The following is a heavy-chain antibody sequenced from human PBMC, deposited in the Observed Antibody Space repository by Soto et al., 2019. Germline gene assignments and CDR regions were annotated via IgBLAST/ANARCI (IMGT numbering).Heavy chain of an antibody. D-gene: IGHD1-26*01. Sequence: QVQLVQSGAEVKKPGSSVKVSCKASGGSFSSHTINWVRPAPGQGLEWVGRFIPLLGLANYAQKFQGRVTLTADTSTRTVYMELSSLGSDDSAVYYCARPSSHIATSGTFNDWGQGTPVTVSS. CDR3: ARPSSHIATSGTFND. CDR2: FIPLLGLA. V-gene: IGHV1-69*02. J-gene: IGHJ4*02. CDR1: GGSFSSHT.